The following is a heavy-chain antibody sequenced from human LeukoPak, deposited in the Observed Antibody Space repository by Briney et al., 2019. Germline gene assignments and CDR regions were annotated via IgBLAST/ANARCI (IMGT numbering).Heavy chain of an antibody. CDR1: GYTLTELS. CDR3: ATSEWRVVPAAARYYYGMDV. CDR2: FDPEDGET. D-gene: IGHD2-2*01. J-gene: IGHJ6*02. V-gene: IGHV1-24*01. Sequence: ASVKVSCKVSGYTLTELSMHWVRRAPGKGLEWMGGFDPEDGETIYAQKFQGRVTMTEDTSTDTAYMELSSLRSEDTAVYYCATSEWRVVPAAARYYYGMDVWGQGTTVTVSS.